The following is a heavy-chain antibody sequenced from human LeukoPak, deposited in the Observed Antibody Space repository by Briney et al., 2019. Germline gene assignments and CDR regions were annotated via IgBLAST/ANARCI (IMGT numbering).Heavy chain of an antibody. Sequence: GGSLRLSCAASGFTFSSYSMNWVRQAPGKGLEWVSSISSSSSYIYYADSVKGRFTISRDNAKNSLYLQMNSLRAEDTAVYYCARVGSCSSTSCYGGFDPWGQGTLVTVSS. CDR1: GFTFSSYS. CDR3: ARVGSCSSTSCYGGFDP. J-gene: IGHJ5*02. D-gene: IGHD2-2*01. V-gene: IGHV3-21*01. CDR2: ISSSSSYI.